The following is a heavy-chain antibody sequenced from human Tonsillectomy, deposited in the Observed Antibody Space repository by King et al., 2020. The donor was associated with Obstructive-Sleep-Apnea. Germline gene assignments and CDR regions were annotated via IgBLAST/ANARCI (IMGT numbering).Heavy chain of an antibody. Sequence: EVQLVESGGGLVQPGGSLRLSCAASGFTVSSNYMSWVRQAPGKGLEWVSVIYSGGSTYYADSVKGRLTISRHNSKNTLYLQMNSLRAEETAVYYCATGQGGSGSYTYYYYGMDVWGQGTTVTVSS. CDR1: GFTVSSNY. CDR3: ATGQGGSGSYTYYYYGMDV. J-gene: IGHJ6*02. V-gene: IGHV3-53*04. D-gene: IGHD3-10*01. CDR2: IYSGGST.